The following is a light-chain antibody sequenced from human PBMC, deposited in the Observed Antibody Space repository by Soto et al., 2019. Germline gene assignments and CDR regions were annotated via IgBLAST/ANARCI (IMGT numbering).Light chain of an antibody. Sequence: QSALTQPASVSGSPGQSITISCTGTSSDVGGYNYVSWYQQHPAKAPKLMIYEVSNRPSGVSHRFSGSKSDNTASLTISGLQAEDEADYYCFSYTTSSTLVFGGGTKLTVL. CDR3: FSYTTSSTLV. V-gene: IGLV2-14*01. CDR2: EVS. CDR1: SSDVGGYNY. J-gene: IGLJ3*02.